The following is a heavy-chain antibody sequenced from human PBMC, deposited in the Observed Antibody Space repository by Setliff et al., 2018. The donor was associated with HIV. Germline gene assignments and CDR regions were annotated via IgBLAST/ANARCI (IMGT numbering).Heavy chain of an antibody. J-gene: IGHJ6*02. CDR2: MSGVDGST. V-gene: IGHV3-23*01. CDR1: GFTFRNYA. D-gene: IGHD2-15*01. Sequence: SLRLSCEASGFTFRNYAMTWVRQAPGRGLEWVSAMSGVDGSTYYADSVKGRFTVSRDNSKNTLYLQMNSLSAEDTAVYYCAKALMPEYSYYYTLDVWGQGNTVTVSS. CDR3: AKALMPEYSYYYTLDV.